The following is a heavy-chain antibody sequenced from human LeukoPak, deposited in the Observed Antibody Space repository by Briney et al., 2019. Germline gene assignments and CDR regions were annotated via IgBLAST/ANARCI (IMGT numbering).Heavy chain of an antibody. CDR3: AKEAAADPPDY. Sequence: GGSLRLSCAASGFTFSSYGMHWVRQAPGKGLEWVAVISYDGSSKYYADSVKGRFTISRDNSKNTLYLQMNSLRAEGTAVYYCAKEAAADPPDYWGQGTLVTVSS. J-gene: IGHJ4*02. D-gene: IGHD6-13*01. V-gene: IGHV3-30*18. CDR2: ISYDGSSK. CDR1: GFTFSSYG.